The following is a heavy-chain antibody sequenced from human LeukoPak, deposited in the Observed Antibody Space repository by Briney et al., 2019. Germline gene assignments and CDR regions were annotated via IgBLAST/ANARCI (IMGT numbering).Heavy chain of an antibody. CDR1: GYTLTSYG. D-gene: IGHD1-26*01. CDR3: ARDRGSYFAELDY. CDR2: ISAYNGNT. J-gene: IGHJ4*02. Sequence: GASVKVSCKASGYTLTSYGISWVRQAHGQGLEWMGWISAYNGNTNYAQKLQGRVTMTTDTSTSKAYMELRSLRPDDTAVYYCARDRGSYFAELDYWGQGTLVTVSS. V-gene: IGHV1-18*01.